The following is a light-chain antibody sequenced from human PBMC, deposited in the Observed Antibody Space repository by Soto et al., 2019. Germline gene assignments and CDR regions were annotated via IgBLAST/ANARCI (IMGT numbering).Light chain of an antibody. CDR2: DVS. CDR3: SSYTSSSTYVV. Sequence: QSALTQPASVSGSPGQSITISCIGTSSDVGGYNYVSWYQHHPGKAPKLMIYDVSNRPSGVSNRFSGSKSGNTASLTISGLQAEDETDYYCSSYTSSSTYVVFGGGTKLTVL. V-gene: IGLV2-14*03. J-gene: IGLJ2*01. CDR1: SSDVGGYNY.